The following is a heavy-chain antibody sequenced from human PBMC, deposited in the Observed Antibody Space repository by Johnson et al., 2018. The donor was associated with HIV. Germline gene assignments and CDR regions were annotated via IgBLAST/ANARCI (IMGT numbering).Heavy chain of an antibody. D-gene: IGHD3-22*01. CDR1: GFTFSNYG. V-gene: IGHV3-30*02. J-gene: IGHJ3*02. Sequence: QMLLVESGGGVVQPGGSLRLSCAASGFTFSNYGMHWVRQAPGKGLEWVAFIRYDGDITYYVDSVKGRFTSSRDNSKNTLYLQMNSLRTEDTAMYYCAKGQSSGYPKDAFDIWGRGTIVTISS. CDR3: AKGQSSGYPKDAFDI. CDR2: IRYDGDIT.